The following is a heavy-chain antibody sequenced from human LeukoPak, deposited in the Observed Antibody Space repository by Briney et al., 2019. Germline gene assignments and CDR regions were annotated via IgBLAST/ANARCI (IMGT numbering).Heavy chain of an antibody. CDR3: ARDQYYDSKGWFDP. D-gene: IGHD3-22*01. CDR2: ISAQNGNT. Sequence: GSVKVSCKSSGYMFTSHGIHWLRQAPGQGLEWMGWISAQNGNTNYVQQFLGRVTMTTDTATSTAYMELRSLRSDDTAVYYCARDQYYDSKGWFDPWGQGTLVTVSS. J-gene: IGHJ5*02. CDR1: GYMFTSHG. V-gene: IGHV1-18*01.